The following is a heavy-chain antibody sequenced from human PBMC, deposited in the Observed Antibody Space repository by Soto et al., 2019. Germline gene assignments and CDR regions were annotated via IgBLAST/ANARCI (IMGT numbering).Heavy chain of an antibody. D-gene: IGHD3-3*01. V-gene: IGHV3-33*01. Sequence: LEGSLRLSCAASGFTFSRYGMHWVRQAPGKGREWVAVIWYDGSNKYYADTVKGRFTISRGNSKNTLYLQMNSLRAEDTAVYYCARVDFWSGTYGMDVWGQGTTVTVSS. CDR1: GFTFSRYG. CDR3: ARVDFWSGTYGMDV. J-gene: IGHJ6*02. CDR2: IWYDGSNK.